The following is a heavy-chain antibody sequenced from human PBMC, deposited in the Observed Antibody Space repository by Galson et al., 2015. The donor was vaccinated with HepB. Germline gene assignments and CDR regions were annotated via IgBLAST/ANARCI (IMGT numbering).Heavy chain of an antibody. CDR3: AREGIVGPTNPVDY. J-gene: IGHJ4*02. CDR1: GCTFSTYA. V-gene: IGHV1-69*13. D-gene: IGHD1-26*01. Sequence: SVKVSCKASGCTFSTYAITWVRQAPGHGLEWMGGITPLYGKANYAPKFQGRVTITADESTSTVYMEMSGLRFDDTAVYYCAREGIVGPTNPVDYWGQGTLVTVSS. CDR2: ITPLYGKA.